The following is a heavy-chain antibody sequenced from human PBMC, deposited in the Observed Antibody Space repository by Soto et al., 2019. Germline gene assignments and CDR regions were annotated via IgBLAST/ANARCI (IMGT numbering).Heavy chain of an antibody. V-gene: IGHV1-46*01. J-gene: IGHJ4*02. Sequence: QVQLVQSGAEVKKPGASVKVSCKASGYTFTSYYMHWVRQAPGQGLEWMGIINPSGGSTSYAQKFQGRVTMTRDTSTSTVYMELSSLRSEDTAVYYCARDFNGMAAAGGLDFDYWGQGTLVTVSS. CDR2: INPSGGST. D-gene: IGHD6-13*01. CDR3: ARDFNGMAAAGGLDFDY. CDR1: GYTFTSYY.